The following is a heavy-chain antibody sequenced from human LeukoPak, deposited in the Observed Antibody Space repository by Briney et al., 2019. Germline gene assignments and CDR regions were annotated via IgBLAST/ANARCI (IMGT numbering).Heavy chain of an antibody. J-gene: IGHJ6*03. CDR1: GGSISSYY. V-gene: IGHV4-34*01. Sequence: SETLSLTCTVSGGSISSYYWSWIRQPPGKGLEWIGEINHSGSTNYNPSLKSRVTISVDTSKNQFSLKLSSVTAADTAVYYCARGGPPQCTNGVCYLFPGRPYYYYYMDVWGKGTTVTVSS. CDR3: ARGGPPQCTNGVCYLFPGRPYYYYYMDV. D-gene: IGHD2-8*01. CDR2: INHSGST.